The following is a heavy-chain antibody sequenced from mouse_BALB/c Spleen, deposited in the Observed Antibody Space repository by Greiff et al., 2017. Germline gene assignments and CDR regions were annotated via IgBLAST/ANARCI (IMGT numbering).Heavy chain of an antibody. D-gene: IGHD2-4*01. CDR1: GYTFTSYW. V-gene: IGHV1-7*01. CDR3: ARSTIITTPTDY. CDR2: INLSTGYT. J-gene: IGHJ4*01. Sequence: VQLQQSGAELAKPGASVKMSCKASGYTFTSYWMHWVKQRPGQGLEWMGYINLSTGYTEYNQKFKDKATLTADKSSSPAYRQLSSLTSEDSAVDYCARSTIITTPTDYWGQGTSVTVSS.